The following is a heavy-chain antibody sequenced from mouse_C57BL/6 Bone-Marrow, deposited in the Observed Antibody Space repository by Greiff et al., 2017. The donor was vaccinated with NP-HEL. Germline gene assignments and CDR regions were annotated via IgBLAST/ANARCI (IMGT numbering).Heavy chain of an antibody. J-gene: IGHJ4*01. D-gene: IGHD1-1*01. Sequence: EVQLQESGPELVKPGASVKMSCKASGYTFTDYNMHWVKQSHGKSLEWIGYINPNNGGTSYNQKFKGKATLTVNKSSSTAYMELRSLTSEDSAVYYCARRGLRDDYAMDYWGQGTSVTVSS. CDR2: INPNNGGT. V-gene: IGHV1-22*01. CDR1: GYTFTDYN. CDR3: ARRGLRDDYAMDY.